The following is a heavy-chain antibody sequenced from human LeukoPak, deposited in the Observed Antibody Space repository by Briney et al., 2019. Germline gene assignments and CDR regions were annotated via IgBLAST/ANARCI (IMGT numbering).Heavy chain of an antibody. D-gene: IGHD2-21*02. Sequence: GGSLRLSCAASGFSFSSYTMNWVRQAPGKGLEWVSIISSSSSYIYYADSVKGRFTNSRDKAKNALYMQMNSLRVEDTAVYYCARDGRCGGDCYASWGQGTLVTVSS. CDR2: ISSSSSYI. J-gene: IGHJ4*02. CDR3: ARDGRCGGDCYAS. V-gene: IGHV3-21*01. CDR1: GFSFSSYT.